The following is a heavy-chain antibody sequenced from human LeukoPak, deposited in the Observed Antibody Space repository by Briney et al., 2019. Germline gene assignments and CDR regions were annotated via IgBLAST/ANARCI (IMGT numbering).Heavy chain of an antibody. J-gene: IGHJ4*02. CDR1: GFRFSSYS. D-gene: IGHD4-17*01. CDR3: ARGDDDYVRYFDY. Sequence: GESLRLSCAASGFRFSSYSMIWVRQAPGKGLEWISYTSSGSATRWYADSVQGRFTVSRDNAKNSLYLQMNSLRDEDTAVYFCARGDDDYVRYFDYWGQGTPVAVSS. CDR2: TSSGSATR. V-gene: IGHV3-48*02.